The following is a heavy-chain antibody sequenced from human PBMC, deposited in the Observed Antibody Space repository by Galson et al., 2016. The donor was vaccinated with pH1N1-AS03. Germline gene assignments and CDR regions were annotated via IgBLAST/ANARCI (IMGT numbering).Heavy chain of an antibody. D-gene: IGHD4-17*01. V-gene: IGHV4-4*02. CDR1: GGSIIPGAW. CDR2: ISYNGTT. J-gene: IGHJ4*02. CDR3: ARFPDYGDDVGY. Sequence: ETLSLTCDVSGGSIIPGAWWTLVRHSPDKGLEWIGYISYNGTTNYNPSLKSRVTISVDTSKNQFSLKLTSVTAADTAVYYCARFPDYGDDVGYWGQGTLVTVSS.